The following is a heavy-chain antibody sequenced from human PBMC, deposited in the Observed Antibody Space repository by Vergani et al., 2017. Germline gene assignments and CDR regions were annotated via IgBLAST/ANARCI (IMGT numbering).Heavy chain of an antibody. CDR3: VKERSRLTMILEGGDY. V-gene: IGHV3-30*18. D-gene: IGHD3-22*01. CDR1: GFTFISSG. CDR2: ISYVGSNK. Sequence: QVQLVESGGGVVQPGRSLRLSCAASGFTFISSGMHWVRQAPGQGVEWVAVISYVGSNKYYADSVKGRFTISRDNFKNTLYLQMNSLRAEDTAVYYCVKERSRLTMILEGGDYWGQGTLVTVSS. J-gene: IGHJ4*02.